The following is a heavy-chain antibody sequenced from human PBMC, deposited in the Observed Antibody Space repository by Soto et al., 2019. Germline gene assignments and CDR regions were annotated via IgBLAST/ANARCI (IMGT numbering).Heavy chain of an antibody. D-gene: IGHD4-17*01. J-gene: IGHJ1*01. CDR1: GGTFSSYT. CDR3: ASYYGDGLRSLENFQH. Sequence: QVQLVQSGAEVKKPGSSVKVSCKASGGTFSSYTISWVRQAPGQGLEWMGRIIPILGIANYAQKFQGRVTITADKSTSTASIELSSLRSEDPAVYSCASYYGDGLRSLENFQHWGQGTLVTVSS. CDR2: IIPILGIA. V-gene: IGHV1-69*02.